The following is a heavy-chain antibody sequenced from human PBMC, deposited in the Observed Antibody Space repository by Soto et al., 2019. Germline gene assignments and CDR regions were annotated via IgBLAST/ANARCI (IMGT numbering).Heavy chain of an antibody. D-gene: IGHD3-10*01. Sequence: LRLPCAASGFALSGYSMNWVRQAPGKGLEWVAVICNDGSYKYYADSVKGRFTISRDNSKNTLYLQMNSLRAEDTAVYYCARDGNEEILSFGEFYGMDVWGQGTTVTVSS. V-gene: IGHV3-30-3*01. CDR2: ICNDGSYK. CDR3: ARDGNEEILSFGEFYGMDV. J-gene: IGHJ6*02. CDR1: GFALSGYS.